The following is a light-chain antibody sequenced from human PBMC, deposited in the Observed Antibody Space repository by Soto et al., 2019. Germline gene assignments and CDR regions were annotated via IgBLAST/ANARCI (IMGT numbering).Light chain of an antibody. CDR2: DAS. CDR1: QTVSTY. CDR3: QQRHSWPPT. Sequence: EIVLTQSPPTLSLSPGERATLSCRASQTVSTYSAWYQQKPGQAPRLLIFDASNRATGIPARFSGSGSGTDFTLTISSLEPGDFAVYYCQQRHSWPPTFGGGTKVEIK. J-gene: IGKJ4*01. V-gene: IGKV3-11*01.